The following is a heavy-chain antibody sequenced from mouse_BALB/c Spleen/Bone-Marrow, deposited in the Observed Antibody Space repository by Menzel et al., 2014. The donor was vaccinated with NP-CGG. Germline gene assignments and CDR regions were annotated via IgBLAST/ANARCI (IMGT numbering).Heavy chain of an antibody. CDR3: ALYYGDVMDY. Sequence: EVQLQQSGAELVKPGASVKLSCTASGFNIKDTYMHWVKQTPEQGLEWIGRIDPANSNTKYDPKFQGKATITADTSSNSSYLQLSSLTSEDTAVYYCALYYGDVMDYWGQGTSVTVSS. CDR2: IDPANSNT. J-gene: IGHJ4*01. V-gene: IGHV14-3*02. CDR1: GFNIKDTY. D-gene: IGHD1-1*01.